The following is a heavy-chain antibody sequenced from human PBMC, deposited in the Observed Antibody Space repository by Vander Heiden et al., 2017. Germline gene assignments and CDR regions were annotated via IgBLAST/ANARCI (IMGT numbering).Heavy chain of an antibody. J-gene: IGHJ4*02. D-gene: IGHD1-26*01. Sequence: EVELLESWGGLVQPEGSLRTYCAASGFPCSSYAMSWVRPAPGTGLEWVSAISGSGGSTYYADSVKGRFTISRDNSKNTLYLQMNSLRAEDTAVYYCAKEDSGSHLTNYWGQGTLVTVSS. CDR2: ISGSGGST. V-gene: IGHV3-23*01. CDR3: AKEDSGSHLTNY. CDR1: GFPCSSYA.